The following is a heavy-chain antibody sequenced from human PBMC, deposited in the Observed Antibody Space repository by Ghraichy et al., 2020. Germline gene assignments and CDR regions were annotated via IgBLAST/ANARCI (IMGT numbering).Heavy chain of an antibody. J-gene: IGHJ3*02. CDR1: GGSISSYY. CDR3: AREKLRGYSGYDYWPDAFDI. CDR2: IYYSGST. D-gene: IGHD5-12*01. Sequence: SETLSLTCTVSGGSISSYYWSWIRQPPGKGLEWIGYIYYSGSTNYNPSLKSRVTISVDTSKNQFSLKLSSVTAADTAVYYCAREKLRGYSGYDYWPDAFDIWGQGTMVTVSS. V-gene: IGHV4-59*01.